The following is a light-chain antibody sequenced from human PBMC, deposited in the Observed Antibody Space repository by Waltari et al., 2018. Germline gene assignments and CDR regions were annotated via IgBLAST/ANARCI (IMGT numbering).Light chain of an antibody. Sequence: DIQMTQSQSPLSASVGARVTITCRASQSISSYLNWYQQKPGKAPKLLIYAASSLQSGVPSRFSGSGSGTDFTLTISSLQPEDFATYYCQQSYSTPRGFGQGTKVEIK. V-gene: IGKV1-39*01. CDR2: AAS. CDR3: QQSYSTPRG. J-gene: IGKJ1*01. CDR1: QSISSY.